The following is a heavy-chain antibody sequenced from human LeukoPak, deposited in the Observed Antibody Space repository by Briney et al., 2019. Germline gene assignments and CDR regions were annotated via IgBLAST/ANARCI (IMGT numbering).Heavy chain of an antibody. CDR3: ARTSGTVTTSSWYFDL. CDR2: INPNSGGT. J-gene: IGHJ2*01. V-gene: IGHV1-2*02. D-gene: IGHD4-17*01. Sequence: ASVKVSCKASGYTFTGYYMHWVRQAPGQGLEWMGWINPNSGGTNYAQKFQGRVTMTRDTSISTAYMELSRLRSDDTAAYYCARTSGTVTTSSWYFDLWVRGTLVTVSS. CDR1: GYTFTGYY.